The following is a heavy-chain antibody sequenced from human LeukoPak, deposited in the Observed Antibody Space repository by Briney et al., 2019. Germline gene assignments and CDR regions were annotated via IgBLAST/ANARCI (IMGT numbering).Heavy chain of an antibody. D-gene: IGHD6-13*01. CDR3: AIDRRKAAGTPLDY. J-gene: IGHJ4*02. CDR1: GYTFTGYY. Sequence: GASVKVSCRASGYTFTGYYMHWVRQAPGQGLEWMGWINPNSGGTNYAQKFQGRVTMTRDTSISTAYMELSRLRSDDTAVYYCAIDRRKAAGTPLDYWGQGTLVTVSS. V-gene: IGHV1-2*02. CDR2: INPNSGGT.